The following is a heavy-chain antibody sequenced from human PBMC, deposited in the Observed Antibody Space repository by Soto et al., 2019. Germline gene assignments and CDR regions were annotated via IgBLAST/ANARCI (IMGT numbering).Heavy chain of an antibody. CDR3: ARGYDYDTSGYYSEFDS. J-gene: IGHJ3*02. D-gene: IGHD3-22*01. CDR1: GGSLSSDY. CDR2: LYNSGST. Sequence: SETLSLTCTVSGGSLSSDYWSWIRQPPGKALEWIGYLYNSGSTNYNPSLKSRVTISGDTSKNQLSLRLSSVTAADTAVYYCARGYDYDTSGYYSEFDSWGQGTMVTVSS. V-gene: IGHV4-59*01.